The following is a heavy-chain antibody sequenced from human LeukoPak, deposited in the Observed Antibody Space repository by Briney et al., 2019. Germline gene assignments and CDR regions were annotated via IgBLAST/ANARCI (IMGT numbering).Heavy chain of an antibody. CDR2: IYYSGST. J-gene: IGHJ3*01. Sequence: PSETLSLTCTVSGGSISSYYWNWIRQPPGKGLEWIGYIYYSGSTNYNPSLKSRVTTLVDTSKNQFSLRLSSVAAADTAVYYCAREYSSSSGRRAFDFWGQGTTVTVSS. V-gene: IGHV4-59*08. CDR1: GGSISSYY. D-gene: IGHD6-6*01. CDR3: AREYSSSSGRRAFDF.